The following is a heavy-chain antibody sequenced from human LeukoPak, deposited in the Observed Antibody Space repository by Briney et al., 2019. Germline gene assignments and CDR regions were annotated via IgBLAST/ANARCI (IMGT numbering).Heavy chain of an antibody. CDR1: GFSFSTSG. D-gene: IGHD2-2*01. V-gene: IGHV3-30*02. J-gene: IGHJ4*02. CDR2: IRHDAIAE. Sequence: GVSLRLSCAASGFSFSTSGMHWVRQAPGQGLGWVAFIRHDAIAEYYADSVKGRFTISRDTPKNTIYLQMNSLRTEDTAIYYCAKDKGTNSFDYWGQGTLVTVSS. CDR3: AKDKGTNSFDY.